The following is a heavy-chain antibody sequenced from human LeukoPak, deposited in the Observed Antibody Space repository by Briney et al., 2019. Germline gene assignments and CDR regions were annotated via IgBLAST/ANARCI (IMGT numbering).Heavy chain of an antibody. J-gene: IGHJ3*02. CDR2: IYPGDSDT. V-gene: IGHV5-51*01. D-gene: IGHD3-22*01. Sequence: GESLKISCKGSGYSFTSYWIGWVRQMPGKGLEWIGIIYPGDSDTRYSPSFQGQVTISADKSISTAYLQWSSLKVSDTAMYYCASLYYYDSSGYPKAFDIWGQGTMVTVSS. CDR3: ASLYYYDSSGYPKAFDI. CDR1: GYSFTSYW.